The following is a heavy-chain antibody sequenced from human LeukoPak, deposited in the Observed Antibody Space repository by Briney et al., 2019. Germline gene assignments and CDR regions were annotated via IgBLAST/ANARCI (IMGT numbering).Heavy chain of an antibody. J-gene: IGHJ3*01. CDR2: IYSGGST. D-gene: IGHD3-22*01. Sequence: GGSLRLSCAASGFTVSNNYMSWVRQGPGRGLEWVSVIYSGGSTYYADSVRGRFTISRDTSKNALYLQVNSLRAEDTAVYYCAKDQQYRGSGYSQGGFDLWGQGTPVTVAS. CDR3: AKDQQYRGSGYSQGGFDL. CDR1: GFTVSNNY. V-gene: IGHV3-53*01.